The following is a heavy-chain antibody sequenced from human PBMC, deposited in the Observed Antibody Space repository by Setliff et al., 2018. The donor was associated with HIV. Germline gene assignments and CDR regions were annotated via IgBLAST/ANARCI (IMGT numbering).Heavy chain of an antibody. CDR2: IFYSGII. V-gene: IGHV4-39*01. CDR3: ARSKTFYDFWGGYYTHGAFKI. J-gene: IGHJ3*02. D-gene: IGHD3-3*01. Sequence: SETLSLTCTVSGGSFTSRSYYWGWIRQPPGKGLEWIGSIFYSGIIYYNPSLKSRVTISVDTSKNQFSLNLTSVTAADTAVYYCARSKTFYDFWGGYYTHGAFKIWGLGTMVTVSS. CDR1: GGSFTSRSYY.